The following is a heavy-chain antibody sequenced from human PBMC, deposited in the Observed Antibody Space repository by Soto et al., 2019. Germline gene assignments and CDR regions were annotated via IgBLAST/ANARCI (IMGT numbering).Heavy chain of an antibody. CDR3: ARDSFPPYSSSSKGFDY. CDR1: GGSISSYY. CDR2: LDYSGTT. V-gene: IGHV4-59*01. Sequence: PSETLSLTCTVSGGSISSYYWNWIRQSPGKGLEWIASLDYSGTTNYNPSLKSRITTSVDPSKKQFSLKMRSVTAADTAVYYCARDSFPPYSSSSKGFDYWGQGSLGTVSS. D-gene: IGHD6-6*01. J-gene: IGHJ4*02.